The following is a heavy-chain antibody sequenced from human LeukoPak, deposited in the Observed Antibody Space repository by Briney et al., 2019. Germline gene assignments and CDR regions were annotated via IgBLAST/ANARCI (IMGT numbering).Heavy chain of an antibody. CDR3: ARLRDDFSENDRHSHLYGSDV. CDR1: GGSTSSRRYY. V-gene: IGHV4-39*02. D-gene: IGHD4-11*01. CDR2: FSYSGNT. Sequence: PSETLSLTCTVSGGSTSSRRYYWGWVRQSPGKDLEWIGSFSYSGNTFYDPSLKSRVSISVDTSKNHFSLKLSSVTAADTAIYYCARLRDDFSENDRHSHLYGSDVWGQGTTVTVSS. J-gene: IGHJ6*02.